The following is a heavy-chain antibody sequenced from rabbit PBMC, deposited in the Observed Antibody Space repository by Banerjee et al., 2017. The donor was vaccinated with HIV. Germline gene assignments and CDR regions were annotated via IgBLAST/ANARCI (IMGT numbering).Heavy chain of an antibody. CDR1: GFSFSNKYV. Sequence: QEQLVESGGGLVQPEGSLTLTCKASGFSFSNKYVMCWVRQAPGKGLEWIACIGTSSGDTYYASWAKGRFTISKTSSTTVTLQLNSLTAADTATYFCARKDGGYGSIKFTLWGQGTLVTDS. CDR3: ARKDGGYGSIKFTL. V-gene: IGHV1S45*01. J-gene: IGHJ4*01. CDR2: IGTSSGDT. D-gene: IGHD6-1*01.